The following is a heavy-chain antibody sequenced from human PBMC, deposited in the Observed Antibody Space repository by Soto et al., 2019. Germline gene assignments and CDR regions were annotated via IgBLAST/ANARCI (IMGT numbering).Heavy chain of an antibody. CDR1: GGSISSSSYY. Sequence: PSETLSLTCTVSGGSISSSSYYWGWIRQPPGKGLEWIGSIYYSGSTYYNPSLKSRVTISVDTSKNQFSLKLSSVTAADTAVYYCARHPNYYYYGMDVWGQGPTVTVSS. CDR3: ARHPNYYYYGMDV. CDR2: IYYSGST. V-gene: IGHV4-39*01. J-gene: IGHJ6*02.